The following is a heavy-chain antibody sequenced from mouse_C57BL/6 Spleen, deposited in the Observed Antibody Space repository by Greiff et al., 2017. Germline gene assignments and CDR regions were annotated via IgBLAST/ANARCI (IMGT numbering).Heavy chain of an antibody. J-gene: IGHJ4*01. V-gene: IGHV5-12*01. CDR3: ARRYGSSPYYAMDY. CDR2: ISNGGGST. D-gene: IGHD1-1*01. Sequence: EVQVVESGGGLVQPGGSLKLSCAASGFTFSDYYMYWVRQTPEKRLEWVAYISNGGGSTYYPDTVKGRFTIARDNAKNTLYLQMSRLKSEDTAMYYCARRYGSSPYYAMDYWGQGTSVTVSS. CDR1: GFTFSDYY.